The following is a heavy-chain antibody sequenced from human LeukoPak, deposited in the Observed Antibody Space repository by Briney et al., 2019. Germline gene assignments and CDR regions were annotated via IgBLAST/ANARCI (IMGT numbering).Heavy chain of an antibody. CDR2: INAGNGNT. V-gene: IGHV1-3*01. CDR3: AREQARRSITMVREHHPGYYYGMDV. J-gene: IGHJ6*02. CDR1: GHIFTVDS. Sequence: VASVKVSCTASGHIFTVDSIHWVRQAPGQGLEWMGWINAGNGNTKYSQKFQGRVTITRDTSASTAYMELSSLRSEDTAVYYCAREQARRSITMVREHHPGYYYGMDVWGQGTTVTVSS. D-gene: IGHD3-10*01.